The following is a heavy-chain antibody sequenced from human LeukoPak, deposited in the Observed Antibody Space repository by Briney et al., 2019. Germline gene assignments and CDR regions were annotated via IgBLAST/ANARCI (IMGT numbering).Heavy chain of an antibody. Sequence: GGSLRLSCAASGFTFSSYAMSWVRQAPGKGLEWVSAISGSGGSTYYADSVKGRFTISRDNAKNSLSLQMNSLRAEDTAVYYCASDVLDSGGYGDVEYWGQGTLVTVSS. CDR2: ISGSGGST. V-gene: IGHV3-23*01. J-gene: IGHJ4*02. CDR3: ASDVLDSGGYGDVEY. D-gene: IGHD1-26*01. CDR1: GFTFSSYA.